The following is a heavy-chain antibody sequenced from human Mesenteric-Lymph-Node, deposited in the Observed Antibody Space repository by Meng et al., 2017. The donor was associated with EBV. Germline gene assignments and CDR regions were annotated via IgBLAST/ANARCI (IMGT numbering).Heavy chain of an antibody. CDR2: RYHSGYT. J-gene: IGHJ5*02. V-gene: IGHV4-61*03. D-gene: IGHD3-10*01. CDR3: ARFQLLSFGEQT. CDR1: GGSVSSDNYY. Sequence: QVQLDEAGTCLLKPSETLALTCTVSGGSVSSDNYYGSWMRQPPVKILEWIGSRYHSGYTDYNPSLKSRVTISLDTSKNHLSLKLASVTAADTAVYYWARFQLLSFGEQTWSQGSLVTVSS.